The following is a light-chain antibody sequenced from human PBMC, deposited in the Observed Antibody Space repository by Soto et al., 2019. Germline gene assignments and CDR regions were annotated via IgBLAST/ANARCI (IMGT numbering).Light chain of an antibody. CDR1: ESVSTSY. Sequence: EIVLTQSPGTLSLSPGERATLSCRASESVSTSYLAWYQQKPGQAPRLLIYGASGRATGIPDRFSVSASGTDFTLTIRRLEPEYFAVYYCQHYGTSALFGPGTKVDIK. J-gene: IGKJ3*01. CDR3: QHYGTSAL. V-gene: IGKV3-20*01. CDR2: GAS.